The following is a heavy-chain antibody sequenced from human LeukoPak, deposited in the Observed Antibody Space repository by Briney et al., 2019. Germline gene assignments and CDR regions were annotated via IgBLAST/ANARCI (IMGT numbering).Heavy chain of an antibody. CDR1: GYTFTGYY. D-gene: IGHD6-13*01. J-gene: IGHJ5*02. CDR3: AREGIRAAVYNWFDP. V-gene: IGHV1-2*02. CDR2: INPNSGGT. Sequence: ASVKVSCKASGYTFTGYYMHWVRQAPGQGLEWMGWINPNSGGTNYAQKFQGRVTMTRDTSISTAYMELRSLRSDDTAVYYCAREGIRAAVYNWFDPWGQGTLVTVSS.